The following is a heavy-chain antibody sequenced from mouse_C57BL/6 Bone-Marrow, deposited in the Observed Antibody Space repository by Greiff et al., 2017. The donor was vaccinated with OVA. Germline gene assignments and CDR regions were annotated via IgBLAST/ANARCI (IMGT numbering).Heavy chain of an antibody. CDR1: GYTFTSYW. J-gene: IGHJ2*01. CDR3: ARSREDEDD. Sequence: VQLQQPGAELVMPGASVKLSCKASGYTFTSYWMHWVKQRPGQGLEWIGEIDPSDSYTNYNQKFKGKSTLTVDKSSSTAYMQRSSRTSEDAAVYYWARSREDEDDGGKGTKRTVA. V-gene: IGHV1-69*01. CDR2: IDPSDSYT.